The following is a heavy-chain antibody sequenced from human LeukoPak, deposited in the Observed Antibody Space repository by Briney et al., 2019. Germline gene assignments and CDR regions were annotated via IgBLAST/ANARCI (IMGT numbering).Heavy chain of an antibody. CDR2: IKGDGIST. D-gene: IGHD3-3*01. CDR1: GFDFSSNW. CDR3: AKDHYWSIDY. V-gene: IGHV3-74*01. Sequence: GGSLRLSCAASGFDFSSNWMHWVRHAPGQGLVWVSRIKGDGISTNYADSVKGRFTISRDIAKNTLYLQMNSLRAEDTGVYYCAKDHYWSIDYWGRGTLVTVSA. J-gene: IGHJ4*02.